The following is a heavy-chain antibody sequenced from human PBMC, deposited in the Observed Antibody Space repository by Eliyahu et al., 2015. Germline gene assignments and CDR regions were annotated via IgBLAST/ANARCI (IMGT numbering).Heavy chain of an antibody. D-gene: IGHD3-3*01. Sequence: EVQLMESGGGLVQPGRSLRLSCAASGFTFNDYAMHWVRQAPGKGLEWVSGIGWNSASVGYADSVKGRFTISRDNAKNSLYLQMNSLRAEDTALYYCAKELKVSGYSPLDYWGQGTLVTVSS. J-gene: IGHJ4*02. CDR3: AKELKVSGYSPLDY. CDR1: GFTFNDYA. V-gene: IGHV3-9*01. CDR2: IGWNSASV.